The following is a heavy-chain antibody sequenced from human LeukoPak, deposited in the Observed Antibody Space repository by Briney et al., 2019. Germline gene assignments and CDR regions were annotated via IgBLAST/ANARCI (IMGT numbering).Heavy chain of an antibody. V-gene: IGHV4-34*01. J-gene: IGHJ6*03. CDR2: INHSGST. D-gene: IGHD3-3*01. Sequence: SQTLSPTCAVYGGSFSGYYGSCVRQPPGRVLGWIGEINHSGSTNYNPSLKTRVTISVDTAKNQFSLQLSSVTAADTAVYYCARGAITIVGVVPRGVYYYYMDVWGKGTTVTVSS. CDR1: GGSFSGYY. CDR3: ARGAITIVGVVPRGVYYYYMDV.